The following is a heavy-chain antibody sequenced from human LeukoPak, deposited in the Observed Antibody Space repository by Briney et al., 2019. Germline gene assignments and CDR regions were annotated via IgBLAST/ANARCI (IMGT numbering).Heavy chain of an antibody. V-gene: IGHV3-30*04. J-gene: IGHJ6*02. D-gene: IGHD2-15*01. CDR3: ARVSCSGGSCQSYYYYYYGMDV. CDR2: ISYDGSNK. Sequence: PGGSLRLPCAASGITFRSYAMHWVRQAPGKGLEGGAVISYDGSNKYYADSVKGRFTIPRDNSKNTLFLQMNSLRLEDTAVYYCARVSCSGGSCQSYYYYYYGMDVWGQGTTVTVSS. CDR1: GITFRSYA.